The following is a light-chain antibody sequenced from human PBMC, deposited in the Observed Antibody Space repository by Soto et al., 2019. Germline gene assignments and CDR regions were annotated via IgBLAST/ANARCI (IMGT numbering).Light chain of an antibody. CDR2: DVS. Sequence: QSALTQPRSVSGSPGQSVTISCTGTRSDVGGYDYVSWYQQHPGKAPKLMIYDVSKRPSGVPDRFSGSKSGNTASLTISGLQDEDEADYYCCSYAGSYSYVFGSGTKLTVL. V-gene: IGLV2-11*01. CDR1: RSDVGGYDY. CDR3: CSYAGSYSYV. J-gene: IGLJ1*01.